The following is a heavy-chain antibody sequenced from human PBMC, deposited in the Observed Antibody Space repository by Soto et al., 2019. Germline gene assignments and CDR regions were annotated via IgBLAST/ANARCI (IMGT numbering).Heavy chain of an antibody. D-gene: IGHD3-3*01. Sequence: SETLSLTCTVSCGSVSSGSYYWSWIRQPPGKGLEWIGYIYYSGSTNYNPSLKSRVTISVDTSKNQFSLKLSSVTAADTAVYYCARDPLDYYFDYWGQGTLVTVSS. CDR3: ARDPLDYYFDY. V-gene: IGHV4-61*01. CDR1: CGSVSSGSYY. J-gene: IGHJ4*02. CDR2: IYYSGST.